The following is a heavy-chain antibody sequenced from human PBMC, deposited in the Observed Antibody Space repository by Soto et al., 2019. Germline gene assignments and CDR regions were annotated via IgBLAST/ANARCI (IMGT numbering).Heavy chain of an antibody. CDR3: ASGEGDRLTKYDYHYDGMDV. CDR1: GGTFSTFA. V-gene: IGHV1-69*01. J-gene: IGHJ6*02. Sequence: QVQLVQSGAEVKKPGSSVKVSCKASGGTFSTFAISWVRQAPGQGLEWMGGIIPILNTSNYAQKFQGRVTINAEESTSTAYMELSSLRSDDTAVYYCASGEGDRLTKYDYHYDGMDVWGQGTTVTVSS. CDR2: IIPILNTS. D-gene: IGHD3-9*01.